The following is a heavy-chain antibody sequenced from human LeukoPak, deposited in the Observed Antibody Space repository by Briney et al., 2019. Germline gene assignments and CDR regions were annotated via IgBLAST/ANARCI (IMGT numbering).Heavy chain of an antibody. CDR1: GGSFSGYY. J-gene: IGHJ5*02. CDR2: INHSGST. CDR3: ARGSGGSIAVAGTWFFDP. V-gene: IGHV4-34*01. Sequence: SEPLSLTCAVYGGSFSGYYWSWIRQPPGKGLEWIGEINHSGSTNYNPSLKSRVTISVDTSKNQFSLKLSSVTAADTAVYYCARGSGGSIAVAGTWFFDPWGQGTLVTVSS. D-gene: IGHD6-19*01.